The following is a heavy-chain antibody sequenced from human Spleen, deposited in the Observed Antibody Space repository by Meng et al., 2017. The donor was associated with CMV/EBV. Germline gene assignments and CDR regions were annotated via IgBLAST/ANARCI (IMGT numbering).Heavy chain of an antibody. D-gene: IGHD5-12*01. J-gene: IGHJ6*02. V-gene: IGHV1-18*01. CDR2: ISAYNGNT. CDR1: GYTFTSYG. Sequence: ASVKVSCKASGYTFTSYGISWVRQAPGQGLEWMGWISAYNGNTNYAQKLQGRVTMTTDTSTSTAYMELRSLRSDDTAVYYCATRSPGYSGYDLSNYGMDVWGQGTTVTVSS. CDR3: ATRSPGYSGYDLSNYGMDV.